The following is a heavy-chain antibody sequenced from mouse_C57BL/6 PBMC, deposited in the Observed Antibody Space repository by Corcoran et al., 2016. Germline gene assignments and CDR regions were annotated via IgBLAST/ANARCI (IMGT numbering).Heavy chain of an antibody. CDR1: GYTFTSYG. CDR3: AKKWWSYDYDPMDY. CDR2: IYPRSGNT. J-gene: IGHJ4*01. V-gene: IGHV1-81*01. Sequence: QVQLQQSGAELARPGASVKLSCKASGYTFTSYGISWVKQRTGQGLEWIGEIYPRSGNTYYNEKFKGKATLTADKSSSTAYMELRSLTSEDSAVYFCAKKWWSYDYDPMDYWGQGTSVTVSS. D-gene: IGHD2-4*01.